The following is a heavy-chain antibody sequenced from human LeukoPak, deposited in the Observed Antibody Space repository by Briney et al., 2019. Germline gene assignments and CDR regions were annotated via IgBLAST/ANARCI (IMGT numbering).Heavy chain of an antibody. Sequence: KASETLSLTCTLSGGSISSGGYYWSWIRQHPGKGLEWIGYIYYSGSTYYNPSLKSRVTISVDTSKNQFSLKLSSVTAADTAVYYCASGALDWNYGLGYWGQGTLVTVSS. J-gene: IGHJ4*02. CDR2: IYYSGST. D-gene: IGHD1-7*01. CDR1: GGSISSGGYY. V-gene: IGHV4-31*03. CDR3: ASGALDWNYGLGY.